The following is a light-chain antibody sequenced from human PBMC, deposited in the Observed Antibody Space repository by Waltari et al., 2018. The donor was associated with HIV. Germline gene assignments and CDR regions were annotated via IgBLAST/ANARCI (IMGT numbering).Light chain of an antibody. CDR2: EGS. CDR3: CSYAGSSTPPNV. V-gene: IGLV2-23*01. Sequence: QSALTQPASVSGSPGQSITITCTGTSSAVGSYNLVSWHQQHPGKAPKLMIYEGSKRPSVVSNRFSGSKSGNTASLTISGLQSEDEADYYCCSYAGSSTPPNVFGTGTKVTVL. CDR1: SSAVGSYNL. J-gene: IGLJ1*01.